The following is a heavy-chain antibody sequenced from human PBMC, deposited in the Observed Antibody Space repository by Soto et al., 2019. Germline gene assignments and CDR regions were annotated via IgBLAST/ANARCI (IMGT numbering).Heavy chain of an antibody. V-gene: IGHV3-7*01. CDR1: GFTFSSYW. J-gene: IGHJ4*02. CDR3: ARVGRSSGSLGY. CDR2: IKQDGSEK. Sequence: EVQLVESGGGLVQPGGSLRLSCAASGFTFSSYWMTWVSQAPGKGLEWVANIKQDGSEKYYVDSVKGRFTISRDNAKNSLYLQMNRLRAEDTAVYYCARVGRSSGSLGYWGQGTLVTVSS. D-gene: IGHD6-19*01.